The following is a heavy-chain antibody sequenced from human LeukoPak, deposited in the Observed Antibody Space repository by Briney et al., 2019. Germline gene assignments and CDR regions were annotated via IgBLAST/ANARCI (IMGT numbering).Heavy chain of an antibody. CDR2: MKPRGTT. CDR3: SQLSRGY. V-gene: IGHV3-15*01. J-gene: IGHJ4*02. CDR1: GFILSDAW. D-gene: IGHD2-15*01. Sequence: GASLRLSCAASGFILSDAWMSWVRQAPGKGLECVGRMKPRGTTEDGAPMNDRFIVSRDDSKNTLYLQMNSLKAEDTGLYYCSQLSRGYWGQGAQVTVSS.